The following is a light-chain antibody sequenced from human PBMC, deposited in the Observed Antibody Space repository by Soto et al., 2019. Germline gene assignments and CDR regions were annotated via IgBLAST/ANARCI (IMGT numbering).Light chain of an antibody. J-gene: IGLJ2*01. CDR2: DNN. V-gene: IGLV1-51*01. CDR1: SSNIGNNY. CDR3: GTWYSSLSAVV. Sequence: QSVLTQPPSVSAAPGQKVTISCSGSSSNIGNNYVSWYQQLPRTAPKLLIYDNNNRPSGIPDRFSGSKSGTSATLGITGLQTGDEADYFCGTWYSSLSAVVFGGGTKLTVL.